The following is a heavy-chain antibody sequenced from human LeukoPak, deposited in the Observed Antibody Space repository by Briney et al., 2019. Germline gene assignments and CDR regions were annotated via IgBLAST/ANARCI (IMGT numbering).Heavy chain of an antibody. CDR1: GFTFSSYD. Sequence: GGSLRLSCAASGFTFSSYDMHWVRQASGKGLEWVGRIRSKANSYATTYAASVKGRFTISRDDSKNTASLQMNSLKTEDTAVYYCSSRYCSGGSCYFYWGQGTPVTVSS. J-gene: IGHJ4*02. V-gene: IGHV3-73*01. CDR2: IRSKANSYAT. D-gene: IGHD2-15*01. CDR3: SSRYCSGGSCYFY.